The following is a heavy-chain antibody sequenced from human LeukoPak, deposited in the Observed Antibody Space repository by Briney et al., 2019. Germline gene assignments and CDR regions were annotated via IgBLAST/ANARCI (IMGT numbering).Heavy chain of an antibody. CDR2: IYHSGST. Sequence: SETLSLTCTVSGYSISSGYYWGWIRQPPGKGLEWIGEIYHSGSTNYNPSLKSRVTISVDKSKNQFSLKLSSVTAADTAVYYCARGTGYSSGWDVGYWGQGTLVTVSS. CDR1: GYSISSGYY. V-gene: IGHV4-38-2*02. D-gene: IGHD6-19*01. CDR3: ARGTGYSSGWDVGY. J-gene: IGHJ4*02.